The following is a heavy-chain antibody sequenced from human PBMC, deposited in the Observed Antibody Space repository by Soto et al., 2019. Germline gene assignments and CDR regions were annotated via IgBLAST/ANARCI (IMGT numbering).Heavy chain of an antibody. D-gene: IGHD3-10*02. CDR3: AIPYVNACSTF. CDR2: MHYTGFS. Sequence: PSETLSLTCSFSGDSVTSHYLTWIRQSPEKGLEWIGYMHYTGFSHYNPSLNSRLTISVDRSKNQFSLQLTSVTVEDTAVYYGAIPYVNACSTFWGQGTPFPVSP. V-gene: IGHV4-59*02. CDR1: GDSVTSHY. J-gene: IGHJ4*02.